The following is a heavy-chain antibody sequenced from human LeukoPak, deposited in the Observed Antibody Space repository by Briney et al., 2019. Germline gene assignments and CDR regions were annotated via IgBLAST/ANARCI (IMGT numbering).Heavy chain of an antibody. D-gene: IGHD1-26*01. CDR3: AKDLVGATTPTYYYYYMDV. V-gene: IGHV3-23*01. J-gene: IGHJ6*03. Sequence: GGSLRLSCAASGFTFSSYAMSWVRQAPGKGLEWVSAISGSGGSTYYADSVKGRFTISRDNSKNTLYLQMNSLRAEDTAVYYCAKDLVGATTPTYYYYYMDVWGKGTTVTVSS. CDR2: ISGSGGST. CDR1: GFTFSSYA.